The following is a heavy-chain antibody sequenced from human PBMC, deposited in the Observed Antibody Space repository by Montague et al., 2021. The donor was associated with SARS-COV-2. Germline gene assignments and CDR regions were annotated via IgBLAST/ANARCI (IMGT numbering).Heavy chain of an antibody. Sequence: SETLSLTCAVYGGSFSGYYWSWICQPPGKGLEWIGEINHSGSNXXXPSXXXRVTISVDTSKNQFSLKLSPVTAAATAVYYCTREGYQVLWSDYYYYGMDVWGQGTTVTVSS. CDR3: TREGYQVLWSDYYYYGMDV. CDR1: GGSFSGYY. V-gene: IGHV4-34*01. D-gene: IGHD2-2*01. CDR2: INHSGSN. J-gene: IGHJ6*02.